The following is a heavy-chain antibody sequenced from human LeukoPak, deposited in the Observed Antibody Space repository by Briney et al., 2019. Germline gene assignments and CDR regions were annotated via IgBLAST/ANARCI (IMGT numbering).Heavy chain of an antibody. V-gene: IGHV1-69*05. Sequence: SSVKVSCKSSRCTFSCYAISGVGQAPGQGLEWMGGILPIIGTAKYAQKFQGRVTITTDESTSTAYMELSSLRSEDTAVYYCARARDILTGYDYYYYMDVWGKGATVTVSS. J-gene: IGHJ6*03. CDR3: ARARDILTGYDYYYYMDV. CDR1: RCTFSCYA. CDR2: ILPIIGTA. D-gene: IGHD3-9*01.